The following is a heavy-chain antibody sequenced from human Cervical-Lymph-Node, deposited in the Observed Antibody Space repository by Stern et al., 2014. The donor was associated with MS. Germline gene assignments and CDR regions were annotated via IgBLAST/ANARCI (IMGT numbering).Heavy chain of an antibody. CDR3: ARVDTTTWYEYYFDF. J-gene: IGHJ4*02. CDR1: GGSISSGDYY. Sequence: VQLEESGPGLVKPSQTLSLTCTVSGGSISSGDYYWSWIRQHPGQGLEWLGYLYYSGSTYYNPSLKSRVTISVDTSKNQFSLNLSSVTAADTAVYYCARVDTTTWYEYYFDFWGQGTLVTVSS. D-gene: IGHD6-13*01. CDR2: LYYSGST. V-gene: IGHV4-31*03.